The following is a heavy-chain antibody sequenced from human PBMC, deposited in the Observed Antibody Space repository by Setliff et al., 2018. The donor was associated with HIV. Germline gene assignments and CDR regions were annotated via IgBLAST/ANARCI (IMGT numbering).Heavy chain of an antibody. CDR2: IYTSGST. CDR3: ARDRTHSKVPRPYYYMDV. Sequence: PSETLSLTCTVSDSGTYYWSWIRQPAGKGLEWIGRIYTSGSTNYNPSLKSRVTMSVDTSKNQFSLKLSSVTAADTAVYYCARDRTHSKVPRPYYYMDVWGKGTTVTVSS. V-gene: IGHV4-4*07. D-gene: IGHD6-13*01. J-gene: IGHJ6*03. CDR1: DSGTYY.